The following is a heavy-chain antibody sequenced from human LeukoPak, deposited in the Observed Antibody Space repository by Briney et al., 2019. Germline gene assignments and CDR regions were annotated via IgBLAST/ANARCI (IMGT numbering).Heavy chain of an antibody. CDR1: GFSLTDYS. CDR3: APRGAHGY. D-gene: IGHD4/OR15-4a*01. J-gene: IGHJ4*02. Sequence: GGSRRLSCAVSGFSLTDYSMNWIRQAPGKGLEWVSSIGTRSRHIYYAESVKGRFTISRDNATNSVYLQMNSLGVEDTGVYYCAPRGAHGYWGQGTLVTVSS. CDR2: IGTRSRHI. V-gene: IGHV3-21*01.